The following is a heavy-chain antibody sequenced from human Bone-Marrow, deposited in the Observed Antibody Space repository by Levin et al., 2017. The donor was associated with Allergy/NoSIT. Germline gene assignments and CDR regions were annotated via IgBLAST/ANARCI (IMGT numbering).Heavy chain of an antibody. CDR2: INRDGSKK. Sequence: AGGSLRLSCAASGFTFSTYWMTWVRQAPGKGLEWVANINRDGSKKYSVDSVKGRFTISRDNAKDSLYLQMNSLRAEDTAVYFCARDVRPYITNWYDAFDIWGQGTIVTVSS. V-gene: IGHV3-7*01. J-gene: IGHJ3*02. CDR1: GFTFSTYW. D-gene: IGHD6-13*01. CDR3: ARDVRPYITNWYDAFDI.